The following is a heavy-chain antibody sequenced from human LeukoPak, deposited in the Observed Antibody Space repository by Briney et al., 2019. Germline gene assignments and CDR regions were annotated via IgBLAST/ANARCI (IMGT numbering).Heavy chain of an antibody. D-gene: IGHD2-2*01. CDR3: ARSRCSSISCASRGAFDI. CDR2: IYTSGST. J-gene: IGHJ3*02. CDR1: GGSISNDF. V-gene: IGHV4-4*07. Sequence: SETLSLTCTVSGGSISNDFWSWIRQPAGKGLELIGRIYTSGSTNYNPSLKSRVTMSVDTSKNQFSLKLSSVTAADTAVYYCARSRCSSISCASRGAFDIWGQGTMVTVSS.